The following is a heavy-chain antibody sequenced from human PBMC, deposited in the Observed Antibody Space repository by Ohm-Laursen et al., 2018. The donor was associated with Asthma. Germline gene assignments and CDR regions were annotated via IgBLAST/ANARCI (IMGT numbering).Heavy chain of an antibody. J-gene: IGHJ1*01. V-gene: IGHV3-21*01. D-gene: IGHD1-26*01. Sequence: SLRLSCAASGYTFSRYGIHWARQIPGKGLEWVASISTASSFIYYADSVRGRFTTSRDNARNSVYLQMNSLRAEDTALYYCARIGPEWELPGREYSLHHWGQGTQVTVSS. CDR3: ARIGPEWELPGREYSLHH. CDR1: GYTFSRYG. CDR2: ISTASSFI.